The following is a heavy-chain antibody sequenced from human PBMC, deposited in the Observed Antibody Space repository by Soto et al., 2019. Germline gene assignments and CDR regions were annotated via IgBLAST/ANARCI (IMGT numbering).Heavy chain of an antibody. Sequence: EVQLVESGGGLVQPGGSLRLSCAASGFTFSSYWMHWVRQAPGKGLVWVSRINSDGRSTSYADSVKGRFTISRDNAKNTLYLQMNSLRAEDTAVYYCARDPRVLRCSGGSCYSDAGGAFDIWGQGTMVTVSS. V-gene: IGHV3-74*01. D-gene: IGHD2-15*01. J-gene: IGHJ3*02. CDR3: ARDPRVLRCSGGSCYSDAGGAFDI. CDR2: INSDGRST. CDR1: GFTFSSYW.